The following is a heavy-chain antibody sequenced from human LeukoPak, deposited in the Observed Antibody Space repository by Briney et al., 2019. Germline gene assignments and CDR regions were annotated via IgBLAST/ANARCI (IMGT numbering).Heavy chain of an antibody. D-gene: IGHD3-3*01. CDR1: GFTFSSYS. CDR3: AGITIFGVIDY. CDR2: ISSSSSYI. J-gene: IGHJ4*02. Sequence: GRSLRLSCAASGFTFSSYSMNWVRQAPGKGLEWVSSISSSSSYIYYADSVKGRFTISRDNAKNSLYLQMNSLRAEDTAVYYCAGITIFGVIDYWGQGTLVTVSS. V-gene: IGHV3-21*01.